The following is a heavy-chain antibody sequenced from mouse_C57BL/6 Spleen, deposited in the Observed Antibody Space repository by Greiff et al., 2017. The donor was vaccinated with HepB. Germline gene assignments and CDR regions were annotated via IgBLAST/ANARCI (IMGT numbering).Heavy chain of an antibody. D-gene: IGHD1-1*01. CDR2: IYPRDGST. CDR1: GYTFTDHT. Sequence: VQLQQSDAELVKPGASVKISCKVSGYTFTDHTIHWMKQRPEQGLEWIGYIYPRDGSTKYNEKFKGKATLTADKSSSTAYMQLTSLTSEDSAVYFCARCYYGSSYDWYFDILGTGTTVTVSP. V-gene: IGHV1-78*01. CDR3: ARCYYGSSYDWYFDI. J-gene: IGHJ1*03.